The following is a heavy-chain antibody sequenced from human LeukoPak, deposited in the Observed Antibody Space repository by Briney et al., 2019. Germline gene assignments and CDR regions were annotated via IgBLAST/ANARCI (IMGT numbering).Heavy chain of an antibody. CDR2: IYYSGST. Sequence: SETLSLTCTVSGVSISSSNSYWGWIRQPPGKGLEWIGSIYYSGSTYYNPSLKSRVTISVDTSKNQFSLKLSSVTAADTAVYYCARLCDGNYYRHFDYWGQGTLVTVSS. CDR3: ARLCDGNYYRHFDY. V-gene: IGHV4-39*07. CDR1: GVSISSSNSY. D-gene: IGHD1-26*01. J-gene: IGHJ4*02.